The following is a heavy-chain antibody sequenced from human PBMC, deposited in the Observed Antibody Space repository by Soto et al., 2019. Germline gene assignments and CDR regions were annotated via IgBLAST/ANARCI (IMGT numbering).Heavy chain of an antibody. Sequence: QVQLVQSGAEVKKPGSSVKVSCKASGGTFSSYTISWVRQAPGQGLEWMGRIIPILGIANYAQKFQGRVTITADKSTSTAYMELSSLRSEDTAVYYCASELPSPIGPYSVFYYYYMDVWGKGTTVTVSS. V-gene: IGHV1-69*02. J-gene: IGHJ6*03. CDR1: GGTFSSYT. CDR3: ASELPSPIGPYSVFYYYYMDV. CDR2: IIPILGIA. D-gene: IGHD2-15*01.